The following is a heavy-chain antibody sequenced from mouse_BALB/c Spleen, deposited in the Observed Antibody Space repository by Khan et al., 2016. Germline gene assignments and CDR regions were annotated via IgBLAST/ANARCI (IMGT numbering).Heavy chain of an antibody. Sequence: QVQLKQSGPSLVQPSQSLSINCIVSGFSLTTYAVHWVRQSPGKGLEWLGVIWGGGTTDYNAAFMSRLSITKDNSQSQVFFKMNSLQSDDTVIFYCAKMDDLDADGAWLACRGQRSLVTIST. J-gene: IGHJ3*01. CDR2: IWGGGTT. CDR3: AKMDDLDADGAWLAC. V-gene: IGHV2-5-1*01. D-gene: IGHD2-12*01. CDR1: GFSLTTYA.